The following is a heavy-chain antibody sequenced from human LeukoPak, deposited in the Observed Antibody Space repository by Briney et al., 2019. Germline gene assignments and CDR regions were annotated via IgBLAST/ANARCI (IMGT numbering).Heavy chain of an antibody. Sequence: GGSLRLSCAASGFTFSSYAMRWVRQAPGKGLEWVAVISYDGSNKYYADSGRGRFTISRDNSKHTLYLQMNSLRAEDTAVYYCARLRLYYDFWSGYHYWGQGTLVTVSS. J-gene: IGHJ4*02. CDR3: ARLRLYYDFWSGYHY. D-gene: IGHD3-3*01. CDR2: ISYDGSNK. CDR1: GFTFSSYA. V-gene: IGHV3-30-3*01.